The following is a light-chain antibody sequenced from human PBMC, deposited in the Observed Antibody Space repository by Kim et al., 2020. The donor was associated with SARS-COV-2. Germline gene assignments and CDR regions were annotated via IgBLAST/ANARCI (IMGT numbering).Light chain of an antibody. V-gene: IGKV3-15*01. CDR3: QQYNNWPYT. CDR1: QSVSRN. Sequence: SVSPGGRATLSCRASQSVSRNLAWYQQKVGQAPRLLIYGASSRATGIPARFSGRGSGTEFTLTVSSLQSEDFAVYYCQQYNNWPYTFGQGTKLEI. J-gene: IGKJ2*01. CDR2: GAS.